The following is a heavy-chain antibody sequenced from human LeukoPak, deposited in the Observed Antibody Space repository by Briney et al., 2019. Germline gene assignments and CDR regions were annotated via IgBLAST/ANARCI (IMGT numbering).Heavy chain of an antibody. D-gene: IGHD3-22*01. CDR3: ARGSRVYDRSGFHTWHDY. V-gene: IGHV4-59*01. Sequence: SETLSLTCTVSGASINNYYWSWVRQPPLKGLEWIGYIYSTGDTSYNPSLESRVSISMDTSKNHFSLEITSVIAADTAVYYCARGSRVYDRSGFHTWHDYWGHGTLVTVSS. CDR2: IYSTGDT. CDR1: GASINNYY. J-gene: IGHJ4*03.